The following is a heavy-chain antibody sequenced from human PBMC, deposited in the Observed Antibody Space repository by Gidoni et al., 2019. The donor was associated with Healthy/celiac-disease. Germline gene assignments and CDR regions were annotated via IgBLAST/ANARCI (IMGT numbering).Heavy chain of an antibody. Sequence: EVQLLESGGGVQPGGSLRLSCAASGFTFSSYAMSWVRQAPGKGLEWVSAISGSGGSTYYADSVKGRFTISRDNSKNTLYLQMNSLRAEDTAVYYCAKDDDASCSSSTSCYGSRFDYWGQGTLVTVSS. V-gene: IGHV3-23*01. CDR2: ISGSGGST. CDR1: GFTFSSYA. D-gene: IGHD2-2*01. CDR3: AKDDDASCSSSTSCYGSRFDY. J-gene: IGHJ4*02.